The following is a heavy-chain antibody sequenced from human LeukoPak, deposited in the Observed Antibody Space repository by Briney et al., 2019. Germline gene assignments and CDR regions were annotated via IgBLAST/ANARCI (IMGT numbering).Heavy chain of an antibody. CDR3: ARSIAVAGTPYFDY. Sequence: GGSLRLSCAASGFTFSSYSMNWVRQAPGKGLDWVSSISSSSSYIYYADSVKGRFTISRDNAKNSLYLQMNSLRAEDTAVYYCARSIAVAGTPYFDYWGLGTLVTVSS. CDR2: ISSSSSYI. D-gene: IGHD6-19*01. CDR1: GFTFSSYS. V-gene: IGHV3-21*01. J-gene: IGHJ4*02.